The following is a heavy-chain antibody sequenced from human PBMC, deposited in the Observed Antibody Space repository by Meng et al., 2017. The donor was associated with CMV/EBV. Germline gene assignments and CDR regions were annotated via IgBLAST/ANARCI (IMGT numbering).Heavy chain of an antibody. V-gene: IGHV4-39*07. CDR3: ARDQGRGYSYGRDYYGMDV. CDR2: IYYSGST. D-gene: IGHD5-18*01. CDR1: GGSISSSSYY. Sequence: GSLRLSCTVSGGSISSSSYYWGWIRQPPGKGLEWIGSIYYSGSTYYNPSLKSRVTIPVDTSKNQFSLKLSSVTAADTAVYYCARDQGRGYSYGRDYYGMDVWGQGTTVTVSS. J-gene: IGHJ6*02.